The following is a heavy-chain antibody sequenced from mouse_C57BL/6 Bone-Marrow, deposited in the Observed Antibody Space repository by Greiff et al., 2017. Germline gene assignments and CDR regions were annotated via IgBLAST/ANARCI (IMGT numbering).Heavy chain of an antibody. J-gene: IGHJ2*01. CDR2: LSYDGSN. V-gene: IGHV3-6*01. CDR3: SLATVVATDY. Sequence: EVQLQESGPGLVKPSQSLSLTCSVTGYSFTSGYFWYLIRPFPGNKLEWMGYLSYDGSNNYNPSLKNRITITREKSKNQVFLKLNSVTTEDTATYYCSLATVVATDYWGQGTTLTVSS. D-gene: IGHD1-1*01. CDR1: GYSFTSGYF.